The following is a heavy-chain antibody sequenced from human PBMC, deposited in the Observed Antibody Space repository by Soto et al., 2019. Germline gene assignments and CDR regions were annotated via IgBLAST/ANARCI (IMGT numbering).Heavy chain of an antibody. D-gene: IGHD1-26*01. Sequence: SETLSLTCTVSGGSISSYYWSWIRQPPGKGLEWIGYIYYSGSTNYNPSLKSRVTISVDTSKNQFSLKLGSVTAADTAVYYCASLSRGSYGLSWRFDPWGQGTLVTVSS. V-gene: IGHV4-59*08. CDR1: GGSISSYY. J-gene: IGHJ5*02. CDR3: ASLSRGSYGLSWRFDP. CDR2: IYYSGST.